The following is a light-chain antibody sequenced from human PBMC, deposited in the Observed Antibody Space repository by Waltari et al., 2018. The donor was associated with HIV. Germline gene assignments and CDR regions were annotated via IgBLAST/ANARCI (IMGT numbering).Light chain of an antibody. Sequence: DINMTQSPSYLSASVGDRVTIPCRESQNIINYLNWYHQSPGKATKLLIYHASALQNGVYSRFSGSGSGTVFTLSIAGLQPDDFGTYSCQQTFSPPRTVGPGT. CDR3: QQTFSPPRT. J-gene: IGKJ3*01. CDR1: QNIINY. V-gene: IGKV1-39*01. CDR2: HAS.